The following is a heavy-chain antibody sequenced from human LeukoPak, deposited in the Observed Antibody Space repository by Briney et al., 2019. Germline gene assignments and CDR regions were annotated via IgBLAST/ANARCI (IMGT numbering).Heavy chain of an antibody. CDR3: TRRVDATRRYDP. V-gene: IGHV3-74*01. J-gene: IGHJ5*02. CDR1: GFTFSTYS. D-gene: IGHD2-15*01. Sequence: GGSLRLSCAASGFTFSTYSMHWVRQAPGEGLVWVSRNADSVKGRFTISRDNAKNTLYLQMNRLRAEDTAVYYCTRRVDATRRYDPWGQGTLVTVSS.